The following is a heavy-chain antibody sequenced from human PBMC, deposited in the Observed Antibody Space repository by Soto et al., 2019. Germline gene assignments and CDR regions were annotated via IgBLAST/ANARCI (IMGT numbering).Heavy chain of an antibody. CDR3: ARGFREENYYGMDV. CDR2: INPNSGGT. D-gene: IGHD3-10*01. CDR1: GYTFSGYY. Sequence: QVQLVQSGAEVKKPGASVKVSCKASGYTFSGYYMHWVRQAPGQGLEWMGWINPNSGGTNYAQKFQGWVTMTRETSISTAYMELGRLRSDDTAVYYCARGFREENYYGMDVWGQGTTVTVSS. J-gene: IGHJ6*02. V-gene: IGHV1-2*04.